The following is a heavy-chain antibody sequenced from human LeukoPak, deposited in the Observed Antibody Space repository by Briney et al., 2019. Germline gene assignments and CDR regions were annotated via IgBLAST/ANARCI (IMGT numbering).Heavy chain of an antibody. J-gene: IGHJ4*02. CDR3: ARSGYYYDSSGYYSDY. D-gene: IGHD3-22*01. Sequence: GGSLRLSCAASGLTFSNYWMTCVRQAPGKGLEWVANIKQDGSEKYYVDSVEGRFTLPRDNAKNSLYLKMNSLRAEDTAVYCCARSGYYYDSSGYYSDYWGQGTLVTVSS. CDR1: GLTFSNYW. V-gene: IGHV3-7*01. CDR2: IKQDGSEK.